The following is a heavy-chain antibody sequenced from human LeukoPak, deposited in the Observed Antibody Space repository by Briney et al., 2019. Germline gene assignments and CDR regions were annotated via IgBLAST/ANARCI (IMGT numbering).Heavy chain of an antibody. D-gene: IGHD5-12*01. CDR1: GFTFSSYG. Sequence: PGGSLRLSCAASGFTFSSYGMHWVRQAPRKGLEWVAGIWYDGSRKYYADSVNGRFTISRDNSKNTLYLQMSSLRAEDTAVYYCARARSLGIVATSFDYWGQGTLVTVSS. CDR3: ARARSLGIVATSFDY. CDR2: IWYDGSRK. J-gene: IGHJ4*02. V-gene: IGHV3-33*01.